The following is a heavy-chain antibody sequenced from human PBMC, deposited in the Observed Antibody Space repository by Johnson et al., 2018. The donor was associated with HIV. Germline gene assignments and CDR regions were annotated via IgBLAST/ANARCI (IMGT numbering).Heavy chain of an antibody. CDR2: IKQDGSEK. J-gene: IGHJ3*02. CDR1: GFTFSSYW. V-gene: IGHV3-7*01. D-gene: IGHD6-19*01. Sequence: MQLVESGGGLVQSGGSLRLSCAASGFTFSSYWMTWVRQAPGKGLEWVANIKQDGSEKYYADSVKGRFTISRDNSKNTLYLQMNSLRAEDTAVYYCAKGLLGQWLVQDAFDICGQGTMVTVSA. CDR3: AKGLLGQWLVQDAFDI.